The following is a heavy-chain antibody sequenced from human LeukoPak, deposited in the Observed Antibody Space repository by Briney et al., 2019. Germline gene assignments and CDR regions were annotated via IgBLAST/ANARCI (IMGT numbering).Heavy chain of an antibody. CDR2: ISGSGGST. CDR1: GFTFSSYA. D-gene: IGHD6-19*01. CDR3: AKDVWYSSGFLDY. V-gene: IGHV3-23*01. J-gene: IGHJ4*02. Sequence: GGSLRLSCEASGFTFSSYAMSWVRQAPGKGLEWVSAISGSGGSTYYAHSVKGRVTITRDNSRNTAYLQMNSLRAEDTAVYYWAKDVWYSSGFLDYWGQGTLVTVSS.